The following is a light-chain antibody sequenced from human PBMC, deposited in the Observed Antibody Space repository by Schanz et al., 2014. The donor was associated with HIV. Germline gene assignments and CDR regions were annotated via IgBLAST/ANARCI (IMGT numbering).Light chain of an antibody. J-gene: IGLJ2*01. CDR1: SSNIGAGYD. V-gene: IGLV1-44*01. Sequence: QSVLTQPPSVSGAPGQRVTISCTGSSSNIGAGYDVHWYQQLPETAPKVLIYNNNQRPSGVPVRFSGSKSGTSASLAISGLQSEDEADYYCAAWDDSLEGVEFGGGTKLTVL. CDR3: AAWDDSLEGVE. CDR2: NNN.